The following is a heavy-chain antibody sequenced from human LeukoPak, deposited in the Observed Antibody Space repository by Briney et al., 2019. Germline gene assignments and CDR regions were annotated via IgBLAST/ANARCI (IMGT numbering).Heavy chain of an antibody. V-gene: IGHV4-59*12. J-gene: IGHJ4*02. CDR1: GGSISSYY. CDR2: IFYSGST. CDR3: ARRGDTNGWQLVLFDY. D-gene: IGHD6-13*01. Sequence: SETLSLTCTVSGGSISSYYWSWIRQPPGKGLEWIGYIFYSGSTNYNPSLKGRVTISVDTSKNQFSLKLSSVTAADTAVYYCARRGDTNGWQLVLFDYWGQGTLVTVSS.